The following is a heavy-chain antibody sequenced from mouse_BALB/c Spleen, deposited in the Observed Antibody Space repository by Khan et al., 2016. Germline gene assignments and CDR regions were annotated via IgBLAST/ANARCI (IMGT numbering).Heavy chain of an antibody. CDR3: TRRGIAMDY. J-gene: IGHJ4*01. V-gene: IGHV6-6*01. CDR1: GFTLSDAW. CDR2: IRTKATNHAT. Sequence: EVKLEESGGGLVQPGGSMKLSCTASGFTLSDAWMDWVRQSPEKGLEWVAEIRTKATNHATYYAESVKGRFSISSDAYTSRVYLQMNNLRPEDTGMYYCTRRGIAMDYWGQETSITVSS.